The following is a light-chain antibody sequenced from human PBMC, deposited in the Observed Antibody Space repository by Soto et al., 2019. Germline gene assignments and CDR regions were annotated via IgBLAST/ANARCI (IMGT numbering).Light chain of an antibody. CDR2: AAS. V-gene: IGKV1-17*01. CDR3: LLHKSYVWT. Sequence: ACGGARDKINSRASRGIRNDLSWYQQKPGKAPKRLIYAASSLQGGVPSRSSGSGSGTEFTLTITSLPPEDFATYYCLLHKSYVWTFGQGTKVDIK. CDR1: RGIRND. J-gene: IGKJ1*01.